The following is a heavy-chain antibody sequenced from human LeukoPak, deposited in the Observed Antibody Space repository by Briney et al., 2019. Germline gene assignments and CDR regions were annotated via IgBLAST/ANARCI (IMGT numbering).Heavy chain of an antibody. CDR1: GFTFNDYY. V-gene: IGHV3-11*04. CDR2: ISAGGYPI. CDR3: VMTAGPPTDN. J-gene: IGHJ4*01. Sequence: PGGSLRLSCTGSGFTFNDYYMSWVRQAPGKGLEWLSFISAGGYPIYYADSVRGRFTISRDTAKNSLYLQMTSLRVEDTAVYYCVMTAGPPTDNWGEGALVTVSS.